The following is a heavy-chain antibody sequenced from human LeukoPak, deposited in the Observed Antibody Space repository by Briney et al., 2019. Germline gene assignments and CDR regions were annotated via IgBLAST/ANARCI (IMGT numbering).Heavy chain of an antibody. D-gene: IGHD6-19*01. CDR2: ISGSGGNT. CDR3: AKDQRWLEKERYFDY. CDR1: GFTFSSYV. Sequence: GGSLRLSCAASGFTFSSYVMSWVRQAPGKGLEWVSGISGSGGNTYYADSVKGRFTISRDNSKNTVYLQMNSLRAEDTAVYFCAKDQRWLEKERYFDYWGQGTLVTVSS. V-gene: IGHV3-23*01. J-gene: IGHJ4*02.